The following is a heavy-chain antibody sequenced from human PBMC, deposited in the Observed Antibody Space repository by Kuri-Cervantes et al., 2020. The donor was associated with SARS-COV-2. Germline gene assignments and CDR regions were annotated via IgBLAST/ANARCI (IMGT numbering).Heavy chain of an antibody. CDR2: INPDTGNA. CDR1: GYTFITSD. D-gene: IGHD1-1*01. CDR3: ARDSGDWNPDGLDI. V-gene: IGHV1-8*02. Sequence: VKVSCKASGYTFITSDINWVRQATGQGLEWMGWINPDTGNAGYAQKFQGRVTVTRDTSTSTAFMELSSLRSDDTAVYYCARDSGDWNPDGLDIWGQGTMVTVSS. J-gene: IGHJ3*02.